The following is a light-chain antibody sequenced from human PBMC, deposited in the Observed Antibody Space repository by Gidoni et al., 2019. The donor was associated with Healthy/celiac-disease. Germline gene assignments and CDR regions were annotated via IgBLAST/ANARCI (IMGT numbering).Light chain of an antibody. V-gene: IGKV1-27*01. CDR2: AAS. CDR3: QKYNSAPWT. Sequence: DSQMIQSPSSLPASVGDRVTITCRASQGISNYLAWYHQKPGKVPKLLIYAASTLQSGVPSRFSGSGSGTDFTLTISSLQPEDVATYYCQKYNSAPWTFGQGTKVEIK. CDR1: QGISNY. J-gene: IGKJ1*01.